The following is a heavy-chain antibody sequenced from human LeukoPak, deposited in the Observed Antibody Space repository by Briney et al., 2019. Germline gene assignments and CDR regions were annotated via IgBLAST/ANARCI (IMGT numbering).Heavy chain of an antibody. CDR3: ARGNILTGYCFDF. CDR2: IHYSGAT. J-gene: IGHJ4*02. V-gene: IGHV4-34*01. D-gene: IGHD3-9*01. CDR1: GGSITGYC. Sequence: SSETLSLTCAVYGGSITGYCWSWIRQTPGRGLEWVGEIHYSGATSYNPSLKSRATISTDTSKNQFSLRLSSVTAADTAVYYCARGNILTGYCFDFWGQGALVTVSS.